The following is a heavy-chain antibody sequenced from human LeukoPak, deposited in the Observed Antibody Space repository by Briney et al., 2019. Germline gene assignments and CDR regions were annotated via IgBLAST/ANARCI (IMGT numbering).Heavy chain of an antibody. V-gene: IGHV4-4*07. D-gene: IGHD6-19*01. CDR2: IYTTGST. J-gene: IGHJ5*02. CDR3: ARDRIAVADPPNWFDP. CDR1: GGSISSYY. Sequence: PSETLSLTCTVSGGSISSYYWSWIRQPAGKGLEWIGRIYTTGSTNYNPSLQSRVTMSVDTSKNQFSLKLSSVTAADTAVYYCARDRIAVADPPNWFDPWGQGTLVTVSS.